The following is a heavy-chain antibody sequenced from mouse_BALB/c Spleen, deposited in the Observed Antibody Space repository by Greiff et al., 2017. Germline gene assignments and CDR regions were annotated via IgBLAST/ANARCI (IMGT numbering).Heavy chain of an antibody. V-gene: IGHV3-2*02. Sequence: EVKVEESGPGLVKPSQSLSLTCTVTGYSITSDYAWNWIRQFPGNKLEWMGYISYSGSTSYNPSLKSRISITRDTSKNQFFLQLNSVTTEDTATYYCAREGLKGAWFAYWGQGTLVTVSA. CDR1: GYSITSDYA. CDR3: AREGLKGAWFAY. D-gene: IGHD1-3*01. CDR2: ISYSGST. J-gene: IGHJ3*01.